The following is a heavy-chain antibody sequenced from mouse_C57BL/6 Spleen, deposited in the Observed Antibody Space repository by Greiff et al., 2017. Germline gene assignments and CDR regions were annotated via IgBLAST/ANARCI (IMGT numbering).Heavy chain of an antibody. CDR3: ARGDPRGYFDV. V-gene: IGHV1-47*01. J-gene: IGHJ1*03. D-gene: IGHD2-13*01. Sequence: QVQLQQSGAELVKPGASVQLSCKASGFTFTTYPIEWMQQNHGKSLEWIGNFHPYNDDTQYNEKFKGKVTLTVKKSSSTVYLELSGLTSDYSAVYYCARGDPRGYFDVWGTGTTVTVSS. CDR1: GFTFTTYP. CDR2: FHPYNDDT.